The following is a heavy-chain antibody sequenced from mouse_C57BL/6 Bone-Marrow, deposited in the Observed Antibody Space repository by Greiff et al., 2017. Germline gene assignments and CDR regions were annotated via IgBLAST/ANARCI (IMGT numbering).Heavy chain of an antibody. Sequence: VQLQQPGAELVRPGTSVKLSCKASGYTFTSYWMHWVKQRPGQGLEWIGVIDPSDSYTTYKQKFKGKSTLTVDKSSSTAYMQLSSLTAEESAVYCCARGGSSCYWYFDVGGTGTTDTVST. CDR1: GYTFTSYW. CDR3: ARGGSSCYWYFDV. D-gene: IGHD1-1*01. CDR2: IDPSDSYT. V-gene: IGHV1-59*01. J-gene: IGHJ1*03.